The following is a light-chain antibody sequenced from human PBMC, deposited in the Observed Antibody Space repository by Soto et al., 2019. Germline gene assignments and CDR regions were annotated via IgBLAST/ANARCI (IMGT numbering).Light chain of an antibody. Sequence: IQMTQSPSSLSASVGDRVTFICRASQDIRSELSWFQQKPGRPPKLLIYGASILQSGVPLRFSRSGSCTDFTLTIDSLQSEDFATYYCLQDNNYPRTFGPGTKVEVK. CDR3: LQDNNYPRT. CDR2: GAS. CDR1: QDIRSE. J-gene: IGKJ3*01. V-gene: IGKV1-6*01.